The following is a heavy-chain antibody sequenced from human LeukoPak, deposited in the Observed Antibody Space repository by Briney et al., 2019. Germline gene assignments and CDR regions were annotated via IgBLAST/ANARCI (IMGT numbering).Heavy chain of an antibody. V-gene: IGHV1-2*02. CDR3: ARDRRMTFGGVIVLDY. CDR2: INPNSGGT. CDR1: GYTFTGYY. D-gene: IGHD3-16*02. J-gene: IGHJ4*02. Sequence: ASVKVSCKASGYTFTGYYMHWVRQAPGQGLEWMGWINPNSGGTNYAQKFQGRVTMTRDTSISTAYMELSRLRSDDTAVYYCARDRRMTFGGVIVLDYWGQGTLVTVSS.